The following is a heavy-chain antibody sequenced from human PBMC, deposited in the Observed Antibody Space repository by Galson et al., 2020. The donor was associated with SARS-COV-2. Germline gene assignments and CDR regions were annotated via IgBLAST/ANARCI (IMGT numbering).Heavy chain of an antibody. CDR1: GFTFSSYA. CDR3: ARDHPFGELLGWGSDY. D-gene: IGHD3-10*01. Sequence: CAASGFTFSSYAMSWVRQAPGQGLEWVSAISGSGGSTYYADSVKGRFTISRDNSKNTLYLQMNSLRAEDTAVYYCARDHPFGELLGWGSDYWGQGTLVTVSS. J-gene: IGHJ4*02. V-gene: IGHV3-23*01. CDR2: ISGSGGST.